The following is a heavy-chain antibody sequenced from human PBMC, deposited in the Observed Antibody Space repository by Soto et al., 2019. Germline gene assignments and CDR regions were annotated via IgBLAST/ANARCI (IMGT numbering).Heavy chain of an antibody. V-gene: IGHV1-8*01. CDR2: MNPNSGNT. CDR1: GYTFTSYD. D-gene: IGHD2-2*01. Sequence: QVQLVQSGAEVKKPGASVKVSCKASGYTFTSYDINWVRQATGLGLEWMGWMNPNSGNTGYAQNFQGRVTMTRDTSITTAYMELSSLRSEDTAVYFCARSYCSSTSCRQLDVWGKGTTVTVSS. CDR3: ARSYCSSTSCRQLDV. J-gene: IGHJ6*04.